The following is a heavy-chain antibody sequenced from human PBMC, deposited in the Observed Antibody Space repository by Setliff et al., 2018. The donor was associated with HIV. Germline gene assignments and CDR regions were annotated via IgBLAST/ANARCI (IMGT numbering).Heavy chain of an antibody. Sequence: SLRLSCAASGFTFSTYGMHWVRQAPGKGLEWVSLIWYDGSNKYYADSVKGRFTISRDNSKNTLYLQMNSLRAEDTAVYYCARDGHDQDHYYHMDVWGKGTTVTVSS. J-gene: IGHJ6*03. CDR3: ARDGHDQDHYYHMDV. CDR1: GFTFSTYG. CDR2: IWYDGSNK. D-gene: IGHD1-1*01. V-gene: IGHV3-33*01.